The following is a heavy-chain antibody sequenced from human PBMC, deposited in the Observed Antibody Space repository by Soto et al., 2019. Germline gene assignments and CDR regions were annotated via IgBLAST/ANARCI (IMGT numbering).Heavy chain of an antibody. V-gene: IGHV3-23*01. CDR1: GITFSNYA. D-gene: IGHD6-6*01. Sequence: GSLRLSCVDSGITFSNYATSWVRQAPGKGLEWVSAVSGSVGGPDYADSVKGRFTISRDNSKNTVYLQMNSLRAEDTAVYYYAKDHSSSPVSLFAPSGQGTLVTVSS. J-gene: IGHJ5*02. CDR3: AKDHSSSPVSLFAP. CDR2: VSGSVGGP.